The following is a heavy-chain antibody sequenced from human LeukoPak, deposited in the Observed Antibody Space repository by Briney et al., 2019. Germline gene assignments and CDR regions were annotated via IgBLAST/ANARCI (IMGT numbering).Heavy chain of an antibody. CDR1: GFTVTSYG. CDR2: IRHDGSNK. J-gene: IGHJ4*02. D-gene: IGHD3-22*01. Sequence: GGSLRLSCAASGFTVTSYGIHWVRQAPGKGLEWVAFIRHDGSNKYYRDSVKGRFTISRDNSKNMLYLQMNSLRPEDTAVYYCAKDIAYYYDSSGPLFDNWGQGTLVTVSS. CDR3: AKDIAYYYDSSGPLFDN. V-gene: IGHV3-30*02.